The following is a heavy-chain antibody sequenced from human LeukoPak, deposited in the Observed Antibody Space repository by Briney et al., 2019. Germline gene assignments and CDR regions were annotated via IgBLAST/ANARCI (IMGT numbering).Heavy chain of an antibody. CDR2: ISGSGGST. V-gene: IGHV3-23*01. J-gene: IGHJ4*02. Sequence: GGSLRLSCAASGLTFSSYAMSWARQAPGKVLEWVSAISGSGGSTYYADSVKGRFTISRDNSKNTLYLQMTSLRAEDTAVYYCAKDQFGGSYSYWGQGTLVTVSS. CDR1: GLTFSSYA. D-gene: IGHD1-26*01. CDR3: AKDQFGGSYSY.